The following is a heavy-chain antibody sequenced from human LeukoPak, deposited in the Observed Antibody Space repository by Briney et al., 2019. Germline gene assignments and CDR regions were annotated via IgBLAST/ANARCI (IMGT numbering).Heavy chain of an antibody. V-gene: IGHV3-48*03. CDR3: ARDNHYYDSSGYYYYFQD. D-gene: IGHD3-22*01. J-gene: IGHJ1*01. CDR2: ISSSGDSI. Sequence: GGSLRLSCAASGFSLTTYEMNWVRQAPGKGLEWVSYISSSGDSIYYADSVKGRFTISRDNAKNSLYLQMNSLRAEDTAVYYCARDNHYYDSSGYYYYFQDWGQGTLVTVSS. CDR1: GFSLTTYE.